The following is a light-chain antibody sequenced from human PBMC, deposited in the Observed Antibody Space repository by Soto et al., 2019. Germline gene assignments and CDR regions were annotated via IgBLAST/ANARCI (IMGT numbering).Light chain of an antibody. Sequence: EILLTQSPGTLSLSPGERATLSCRASQSVSSSYLAWYQQKPGQAPRLLIYGASSRATGIPDRFSGSGSGTDFPHTISRLEPEDFAGYYCQQYGSSPGFGQGTKLEIK. CDR2: GAS. V-gene: IGKV3-20*01. CDR3: QQYGSSPG. CDR1: QSVSSSY. J-gene: IGKJ2*03.